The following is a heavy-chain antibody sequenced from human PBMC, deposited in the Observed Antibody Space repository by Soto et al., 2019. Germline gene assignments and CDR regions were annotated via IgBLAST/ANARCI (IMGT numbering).Heavy chain of an antibody. CDR2: IWYDGSNK. V-gene: IGHV3-33*01. Sequence: GGSLRLSCAASGFTFSSYGMHWVRQAPGKGLEWVAVIWYDGSNKYYADSVKGRFTISRDNSKNTLYLQMNSLRAEDTAVYYCARDGRSWIRTGKYYFDYWGQGTLVTVSS. D-gene: IGHD6-13*01. J-gene: IGHJ4*02. CDR3: ARDGRSWIRTGKYYFDY. CDR1: GFTFSSYG.